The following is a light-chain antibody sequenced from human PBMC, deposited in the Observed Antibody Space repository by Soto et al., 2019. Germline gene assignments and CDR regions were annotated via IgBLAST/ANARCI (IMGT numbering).Light chain of an antibody. CDR3: QQYDTYWT. CDR2: KAS. Sequence: DIPMTQAPSTLSASVGDRVIITCRASESISNWLAWYQQKTGKAPNLLISKASSLKSGVPLRFSGSGSGTEFTLTINRLQPDDFATYYCQQYDTYWTFSQGNKVEFK. V-gene: IGKV1-5*03. J-gene: IGKJ1*01. CDR1: ESISNW.